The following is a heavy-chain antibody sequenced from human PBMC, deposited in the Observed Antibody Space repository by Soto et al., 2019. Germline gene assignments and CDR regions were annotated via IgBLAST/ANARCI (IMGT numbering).Heavy chain of an antibody. Sequence: SETLALTCTVSGGSISSYYWSWIRQPAGKGLEWIARIYTSGSTNYNPSLKSRVTMSVDTSKNPSYLKLSSVPAEDTAVYYCLRSQGGLSYDNYYYYGMDVWGQGTTVPVYS. V-gene: IGHV4-4*07. CDR3: LRSQGGLSYDNYYYYGMDV. CDR1: GGSISSYY. CDR2: IYTSGST. J-gene: IGHJ6*02. D-gene: IGHD1-26*01.